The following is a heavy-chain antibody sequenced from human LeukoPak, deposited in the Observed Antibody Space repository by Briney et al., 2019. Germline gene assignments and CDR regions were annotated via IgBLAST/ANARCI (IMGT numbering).Heavy chain of an antibody. D-gene: IGHD3-22*01. J-gene: IGHJ4*02. CDR2: VNTGGGYT. Sequence: GGSLRLSCAVSGVTFSKYVMSWVRQAPGKGLEWVSGVNTGGGYTYYADSVKGRFTISRDNSKNTLYLQMNSLRAEDTAVYYCAKDGQYYYDSSGYHPPDYWGQGTLVTVSS. V-gene: IGHV3-23*01. CDR3: AKDGQYYYDSSGYHPPDY. CDR1: GVTFSKYV.